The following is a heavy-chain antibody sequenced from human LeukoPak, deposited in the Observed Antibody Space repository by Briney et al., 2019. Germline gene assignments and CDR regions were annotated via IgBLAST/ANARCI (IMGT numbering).Heavy chain of an antibody. J-gene: IGHJ3*02. Sequence: PGGSLRLSCAASGFTFSSYGMHWVRQAPGKGLEWVAIIWYDGSNEYYADSVKGRFTISRDNSKNTLYLQMNSLRAEDTAVYYCANGYYYGSGSYYKEAFDIRGQGTMVTVSS. CDR2: IWYDGSNE. V-gene: IGHV3-30*02. CDR3: ANGYYYGSGSYYKEAFDI. CDR1: GFTFSSYG. D-gene: IGHD3-10*01.